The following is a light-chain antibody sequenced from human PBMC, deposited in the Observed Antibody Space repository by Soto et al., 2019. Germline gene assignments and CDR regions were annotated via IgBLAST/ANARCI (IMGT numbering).Light chain of an antibody. V-gene: IGLV6-57*04. J-gene: IGLJ7*01. Sequence: NFMLTQPHSVSESPGKTVTISCTRSSGSIASNYVQWYQQRPGSAPTTVIYEDNQRPSGVPDRFSGSIDSSSNSASLTISGLRTEDGAGCYCQSYDRSSSTVFGGGTQLTVL. CDR2: EDN. CDR3: QSYDRSSSTV. CDR1: SGSIASNY.